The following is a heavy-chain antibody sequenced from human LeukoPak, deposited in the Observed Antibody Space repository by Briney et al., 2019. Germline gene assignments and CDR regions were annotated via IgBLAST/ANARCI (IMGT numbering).Heavy chain of an antibody. V-gene: IGHV4-39*01. Sequence: PSETLSLTCIVSGGSTSSSNYYWGWIRQPPGKGLEWIGNIYYNGNTYYNPSLESRVTISVDTSKNQFSLKLNSVTAADTAVYYCARGLEVVQDWYFDLWGRGTLVTVSS. J-gene: IGHJ2*01. CDR1: GGSTSSSNYY. CDR3: ARGLEVVQDWYFDL. D-gene: IGHD3-22*01. CDR2: IYYNGNT.